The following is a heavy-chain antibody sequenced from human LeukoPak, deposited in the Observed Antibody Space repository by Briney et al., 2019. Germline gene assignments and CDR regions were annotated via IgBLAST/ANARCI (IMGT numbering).Heavy chain of an antibody. D-gene: IGHD6-13*01. CDR2: ISSSSSYI. V-gene: IGHV3-21*01. CDR3: ASPIAAAGTLGYNFDY. J-gene: IGHJ4*02. CDR1: GFTFSSYS. Sequence: PGGSLRLSCAASGFTFSSYSMNWVRQAPGKGLEWVPSISSSSSYIYYADSVKGRFTISRDNAKNSLYLQMNSLRAEDTAVYYCASPIAAAGTLGYNFDYWGQGTLVTVSS.